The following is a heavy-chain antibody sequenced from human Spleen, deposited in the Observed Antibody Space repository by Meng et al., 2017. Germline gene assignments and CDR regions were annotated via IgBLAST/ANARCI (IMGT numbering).Heavy chain of an antibody. Sequence: GESLKISCTGSGFTFRDYAMTWFRQAPGKGLERVGFIRKKDYGGTTEYAASVKGRFTISRDDSKSIAYLQMNSLKTEDTGVYYCIRDYYDSDGYPDYWGQGTLVTVSS. J-gene: IGHJ4*02. D-gene: IGHD3-22*01. CDR1: GFTFRDYA. V-gene: IGHV3-49*03. CDR3: IRDYYDSDGYPDY. CDR2: IRKKDYGGTT.